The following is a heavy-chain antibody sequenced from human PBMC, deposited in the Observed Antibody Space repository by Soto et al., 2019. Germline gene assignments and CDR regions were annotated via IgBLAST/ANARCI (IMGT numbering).Heavy chain of an antibody. D-gene: IGHD6-19*01. V-gene: IGHV1-3*01. CDR3: AREDFLDGVAGAYFDY. CDR1: GYTFTSYA. CDR2: INAGNGNT. Sequence: ASVKVSCKASGYTFTSYAMYWVRQAPGQRLEWMGWINAGNGNTKYSQKFQGRVTITRDTSASTAYMELSSLRSEDTAVYYCAREDFLDGVAGAYFDYWGQGTLVTVS. J-gene: IGHJ4*02.